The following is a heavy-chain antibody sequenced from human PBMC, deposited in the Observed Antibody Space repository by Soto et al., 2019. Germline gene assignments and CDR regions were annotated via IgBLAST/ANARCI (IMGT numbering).Heavy chain of an antibody. Sequence: QVHLVEPGGGVVKPGRSLGLSCAASGFTFGNFAIHWVPRVPGKGVEWVAVISHNGINKYSADSVKGRFTISRDSSKNTVYLQMDSLRPEDTAVYYCAKERFAEYDYWGQGTLVTVSS. J-gene: IGHJ4*02. CDR3: AKERFAEYDY. CDR2: ISHNGINK. V-gene: IGHV3-30*18. CDR1: GFTFGNFA.